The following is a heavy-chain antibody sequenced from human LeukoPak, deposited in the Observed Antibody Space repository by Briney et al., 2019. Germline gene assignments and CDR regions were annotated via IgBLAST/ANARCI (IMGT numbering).Heavy chain of an antibody. CDR1: GGSFSGYY. V-gene: IGHV4-34*01. CDR3: ARHKYSSGWPPEGAFDI. Sequence: SETLSLTCAVYGGSFSGYYWSWIRQPPGKGLEWIGEINHSGSTNYNPSLKSRVTISVDTSKNQFSLKLSPVTAADTAVYYCARHKYSSGWPPEGAFDIWGQGTMVTVSS. D-gene: IGHD6-19*01. CDR2: INHSGST. J-gene: IGHJ3*02.